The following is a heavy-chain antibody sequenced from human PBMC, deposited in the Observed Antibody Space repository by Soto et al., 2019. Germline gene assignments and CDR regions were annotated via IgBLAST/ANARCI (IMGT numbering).Heavy chain of an antibody. CDR1: GFTFSSYA. CDR3: AKRPILTGYYLTWFDP. V-gene: IGHV3-23*01. Sequence: GGSLRLSCAASGFTFSSYAMSWVRQAPGKGLEWVSAISGSGGSTYYADTVKGRFTISRDNSKNTQYLQMNSLRAEDSAVYYCAKRPILTGYYLTWFDPWGQGTLVTVSS. D-gene: IGHD3-9*01. J-gene: IGHJ5*02. CDR2: ISGSGGST.